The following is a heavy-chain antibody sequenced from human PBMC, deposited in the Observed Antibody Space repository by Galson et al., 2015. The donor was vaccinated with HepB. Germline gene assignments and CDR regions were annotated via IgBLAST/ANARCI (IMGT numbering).Heavy chain of an antibody. V-gene: IGHV3-33*01. CDR2: IWYDGSNK. D-gene: IGHD3-10*01. CDR1: GFTFSSYG. J-gene: IGHJ4*02. CDR3: ARGLLYGSGSYYDY. Sequence: SLRLSCAASGFTFSSYGMHWVRQAPGKGLEWVAVIWYDGSNKYYADSVKGRSTISRDNSKNTRYLQMNSLRAEDTAVYYCARGLLYGSGSYYDYWGQGTLVTVSS.